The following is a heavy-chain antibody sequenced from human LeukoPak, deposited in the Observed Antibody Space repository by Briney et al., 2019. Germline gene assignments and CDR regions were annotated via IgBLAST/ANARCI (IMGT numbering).Heavy chain of an antibody. CDR2: IYYSGGT. Sequence: SETLSLTCTVSGGSISSYYWSWIRQPPGKGLEWIGYIYYSGGTNYNPSLKSRVTISVDTSKNQFSLKLSSVTAADTAVYYCARGGSYVLNFDYWGQGTLVTVSS. CDR1: GGSISSYY. V-gene: IGHV4-59*01. J-gene: IGHJ4*02. D-gene: IGHD1-26*01. CDR3: ARGGSYVLNFDY.